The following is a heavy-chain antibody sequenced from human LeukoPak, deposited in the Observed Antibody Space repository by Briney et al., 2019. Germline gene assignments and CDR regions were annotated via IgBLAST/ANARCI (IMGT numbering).Heavy chain of an antibody. J-gene: IGHJ2*01. CDR2: IYYSGTT. V-gene: IGHV4-31*11. CDR3: ARSAYDSSGYYPASTFRYFDL. CDR1: GGSFSGYY. D-gene: IGHD3-22*01. Sequence: SETLSLTCAVYGGSFSGYYWSWIRQHPGKGLEWIAYIYYSGTTYYNPSLKSRFIITIDTSKNQFSLKLSSVTAADMAVYYCARSAYDSSGYYPASTFRYFDLWGRGTLVTVSS.